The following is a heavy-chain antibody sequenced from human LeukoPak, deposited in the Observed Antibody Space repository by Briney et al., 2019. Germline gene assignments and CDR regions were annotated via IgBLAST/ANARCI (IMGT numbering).Heavy chain of an antibody. CDR2: ISWNSGSI. Sequence: GRSLRLSCAASGFTFDDYAMHWVRQAPGKGLEWVSGISWNSGSIGYADSVKGRFTISRDNAKNSLYLQMNSLRAEDTALYYCAKDKDAGRAGPAKFIFPSENMKQEPRIYWYFDLWGRGTLVTVSS. D-gene: IGHD1-14*01. CDR3: AKDKDAGRAGPAKFIFPSENMKQEPRIYWYFDL. J-gene: IGHJ2*01. CDR1: GFTFDDYA. V-gene: IGHV3-9*01.